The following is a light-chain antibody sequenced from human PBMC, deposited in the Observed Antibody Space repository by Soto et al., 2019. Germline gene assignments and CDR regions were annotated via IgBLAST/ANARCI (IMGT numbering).Light chain of an antibody. CDR2: AAS. J-gene: IGKJ3*01. CDR3: QQSYTTPLT. CDR1: QSISSY. V-gene: IGKV1-39*01. Sequence: DLQMTQSPSSLSASVGDRVTITCRASQSISSYLSWYQQRPGKAPKLLIYAASSLQRGVPSRFSGGRSGTDFILTISSLQPEDIATYYCQQSYTTPLTFGPGTKVDIK.